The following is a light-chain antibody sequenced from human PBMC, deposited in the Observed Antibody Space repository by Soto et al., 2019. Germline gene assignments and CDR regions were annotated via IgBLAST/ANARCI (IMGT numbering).Light chain of an antibody. CDR3: SSYAGSNFWV. Sequence: QSVLTQPPSASGSPGQSVTISCTGTSSDVGGYNYVSWYQQHPGKAPKLMISEVSKRPSGGPDRFSGSKSGNTASLTVSGLQAEYEADYYCSSYAGSNFWVFGGGTKLTVL. CDR1: SSDVGGYNY. CDR2: EVS. J-gene: IGLJ3*02. V-gene: IGLV2-8*01.